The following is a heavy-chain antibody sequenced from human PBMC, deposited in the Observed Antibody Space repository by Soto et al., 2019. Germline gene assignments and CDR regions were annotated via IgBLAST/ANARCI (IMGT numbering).Heavy chain of an antibody. D-gene: IGHD1-1*01. CDR3: ARGGNWNSYYYRLDV. V-gene: IGHV4-59*01. J-gene: IGHJ6*02. CDR2: SYDRGTT. Sequence: WTWIRQPPGKGLEWIAYSYDRGTTNYNPSLKSRVTISLDTSKNQFSLKMSSVTAADTAMYYCARGGNWNSYYYRLDVWGQGTTVTVSS.